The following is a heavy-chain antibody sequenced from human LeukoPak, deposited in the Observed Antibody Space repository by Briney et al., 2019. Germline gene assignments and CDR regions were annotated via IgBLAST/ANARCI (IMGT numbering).Heavy chain of an antibody. CDR2: INHSGST. V-gene: IGHV4-34*01. CDR1: GGSFSGYY. D-gene: IGHD5-12*01. Sequence: SETLSLTCAVYGGSFSGYYWSWIRQPPGKGLEWIGEINHSGSTNYNPSLKSRVTISVDTSKNQFSLRLSSVTAADTAVYYCARGWYSGYDSEERYFDYWGQGTLVTVSS. J-gene: IGHJ4*02. CDR3: ARGWYSGYDSEERYFDY.